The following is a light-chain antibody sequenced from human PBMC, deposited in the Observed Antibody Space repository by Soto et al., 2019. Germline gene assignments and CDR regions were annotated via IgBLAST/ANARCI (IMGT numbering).Light chain of an antibody. CDR3: SSSVGAYGLL. V-gene: IGLV2-11*01. J-gene: IGLJ2*01. CDR2: DVS. Sequence: QSALTQPRSVSGSPGQSVTISCTGTSSDVGNYNYVSWYRHHPGKAPKVLIYDVSKRPSGVPDRFSCSKSGNTASLTVSGLQAEDEADYYCSSSVGAYGLLFGGGTKLTVL. CDR1: SSDVGNYNY.